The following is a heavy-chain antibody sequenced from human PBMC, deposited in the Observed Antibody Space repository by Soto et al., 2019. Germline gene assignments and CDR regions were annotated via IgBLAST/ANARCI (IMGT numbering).Heavy chain of an antibody. CDR3: ASGKRMLNYYYYYGMDV. V-gene: IGHV4-34*01. D-gene: IGHD2-8*01. CDR1: GGSFSGYY. J-gene: IGHJ6*02. Sequence: SETLSLTCAVYGGSFSGYYWSWIRQPPGKGLEWIGEINHSGSTNYNPSLKSRVTISVDTSKNQFSLKLSSVTAADTAVYYRASGKRMLNYYYYYGMDVWGQGTTVTVSS. CDR2: INHSGST.